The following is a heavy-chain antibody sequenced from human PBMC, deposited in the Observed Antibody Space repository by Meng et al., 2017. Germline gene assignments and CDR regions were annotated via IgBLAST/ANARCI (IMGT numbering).Heavy chain of an antibody. V-gene: IGHV4-4*03. Sequence: RLQESGPGLVKPPGALALTGAVSGGSIGSSNWWSWVRQPPGKGLEWIGEIYHSGSTNYNPSLKSRVTISVDKSKNQFSLKLSSVTAADTAVYYCARWSRYCSGGSCYSFDYWGQGTLVTVSS. CDR2: IYHSGST. CDR3: ARWSRYCSGGSCYSFDY. D-gene: IGHD2-15*01. CDR1: GGSIGSSNW. J-gene: IGHJ4*02.